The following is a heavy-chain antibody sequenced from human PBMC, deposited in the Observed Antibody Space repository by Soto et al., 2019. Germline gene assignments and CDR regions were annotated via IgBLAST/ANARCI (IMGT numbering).Heavy chain of an antibody. V-gene: IGHV3-21*01. CDR1: GFTFSSYS. CDR2: ISSSSSYI. D-gene: IGHD3-22*01. Sequence: GGSLRLSCAASGFTFSSYSMNWVRQAPGKGLEWVSSISSSSSYIYYADSVKGRFTISRDNAKNSLYLQMNSLRAEDTAVYYCARDIYYYDSSVEGLGAFDIWGQGTMVTVSS. CDR3: ARDIYYYDSSVEGLGAFDI. J-gene: IGHJ3*02.